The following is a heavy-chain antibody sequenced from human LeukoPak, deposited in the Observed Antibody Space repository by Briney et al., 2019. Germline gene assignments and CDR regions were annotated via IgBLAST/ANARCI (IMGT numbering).Heavy chain of an antibody. CDR3: ARLVITGFDYYFDY. V-gene: IGHV3-30*03. J-gene: IGHJ4*02. CDR1: GFTFSSYG. Sequence: GRSLKLSCAASGFTFSSYGMHWVRQAPGKGLEWVAVISYDGSIKSYGDSVKGRFTISRDNAKNSLYLQMNSLRAEDTAVYYCARLVITGFDYYFDYWGQGTLVTVSS. D-gene: IGHD1-20*01. CDR2: ISYDGSIK.